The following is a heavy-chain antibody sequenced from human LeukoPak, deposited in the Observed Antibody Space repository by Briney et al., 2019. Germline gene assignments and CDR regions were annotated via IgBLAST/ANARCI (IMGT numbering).Heavy chain of an antibody. CDR1: GGSISSYY. CDR3: AKARVKVSYAFDI. Sequence: SGTLSLTCTVSGGSISSYYWSWIRQPPGKGLEWIGYIYYSGSTNYNPSLKSRVTISVDTSKNQFSLKLSSVTAADTAVYYCAKARVKVSYAFDIWGQGTMVTVSS. CDR2: IYYSGST. V-gene: IGHV4-59*08. D-gene: IGHD5/OR15-5a*01. J-gene: IGHJ3*02.